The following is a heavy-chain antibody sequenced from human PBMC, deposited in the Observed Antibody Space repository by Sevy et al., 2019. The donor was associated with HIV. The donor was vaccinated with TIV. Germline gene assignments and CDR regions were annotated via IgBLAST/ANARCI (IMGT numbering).Heavy chain of an antibody. D-gene: IGHD3-22*01. Sequence: GGSLRLSCAASGFTFSSYAMNWVRQAPGKGLEWVSAISGSGGSTYYADSVKGRFTISRDNSKNTLYLQMNSLRAEDTAVYYCAKPIRITMIVVGAFDIWGQGTMVTVSS. CDR2: ISGSGGST. J-gene: IGHJ3*02. V-gene: IGHV3-23*01. CDR3: AKPIRITMIVVGAFDI. CDR1: GFTFSSYA.